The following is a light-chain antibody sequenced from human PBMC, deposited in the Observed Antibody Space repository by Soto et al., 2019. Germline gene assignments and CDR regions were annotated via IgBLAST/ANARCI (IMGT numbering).Light chain of an antibody. Sequence: DIQMTQSPSTLSASVGDRVTITCRASQSISSWLAWYQQKPGKAPKLLIYDASSLESGVPSRFSGSGSGTEFTLTISSLPPDDFATYYCQQSYSSPPTFGQGTKVEIK. CDR1: QSISSW. CDR3: QQSYSSPPT. V-gene: IGKV1-5*01. CDR2: DAS. J-gene: IGKJ1*01.